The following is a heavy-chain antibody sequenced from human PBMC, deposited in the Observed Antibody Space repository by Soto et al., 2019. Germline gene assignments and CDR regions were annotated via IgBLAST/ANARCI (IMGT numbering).Heavy chain of an antibody. D-gene: IGHD3-16*02. V-gene: IGHV3-7*03. CDR3: ARDVIALYYYYGMDV. Sequence: GGSLRLSCAASGFTFSSYWMSWVRQAPGKGLEWVANIKQDGSEKYYVDSVKGRFTISRDNAKNSLYLQMNSLRVEDTAVYYCARDVIALYYYYGMDVWGQGTTFTVSS. CDR2: IKQDGSEK. CDR1: GFTFSSYW. J-gene: IGHJ6*02.